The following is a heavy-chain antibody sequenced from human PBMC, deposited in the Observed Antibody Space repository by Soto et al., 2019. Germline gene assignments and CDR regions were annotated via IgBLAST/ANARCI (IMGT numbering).Heavy chain of an antibody. D-gene: IGHD6-6*01. J-gene: IGHJ4*02. V-gene: IGHV3-11*01. CDR2: ISNSGNTK. CDR3: ARYLGGGGGGVDSTSSGGVLFYF. CDR1: GFTFSDYY. Sequence: QVQLVESGGGLVKPGGSLRLSCVASGFTFSDYYMSWIRQAPGKGLEWLSYISNSGNTKYYADSAKGRFTISRDNAKNSLVLQMNSLTTEDQAGYFCARYLGGGGGGVDSTSSGGVLFYFWGQGTLVTVSS.